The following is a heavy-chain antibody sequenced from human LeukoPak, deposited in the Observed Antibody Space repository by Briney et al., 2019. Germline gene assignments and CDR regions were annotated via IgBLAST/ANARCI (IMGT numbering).Heavy chain of an antibody. CDR2: ISGSGGST. CDR3: AKAFGYSYGAPGN. D-gene: IGHD5-18*01. Sequence: GGSLRLSCAASGFTFSSYSMNWVRQAPGKGLEWVSAISGSGGSTYYADSVKGRFTISRDNSKNTLYLQMNSLRAEDTAVYYCAKAFGYSYGAPGNWGQGTLVTVSS. J-gene: IGHJ4*02. V-gene: IGHV3-23*01. CDR1: GFTFSSYS.